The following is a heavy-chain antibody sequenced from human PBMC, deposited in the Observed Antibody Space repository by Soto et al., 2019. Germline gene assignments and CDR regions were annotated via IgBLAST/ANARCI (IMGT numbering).Heavy chain of an antibody. D-gene: IGHD3-3*01. Sequence: GGSLRLSXAASGFTFSSYAMSWVRQAPGKGLEWVSAISGSGGSTYYADSVKGRFTISSDNSKNTLYLQMNSLRAEDTAVYYCAKDFNPYYDFWSGYFLQHYYGMDVWGQGTTVTVSS. J-gene: IGHJ6*02. V-gene: IGHV3-23*01. CDR1: GFTFSSYA. CDR2: ISGSGGST. CDR3: AKDFNPYYDFWSGYFLQHYYGMDV.